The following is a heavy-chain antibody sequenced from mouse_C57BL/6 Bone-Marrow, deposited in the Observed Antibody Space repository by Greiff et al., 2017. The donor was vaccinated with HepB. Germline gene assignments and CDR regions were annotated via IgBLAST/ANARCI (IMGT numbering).Heavy chain of an antibody. CDR2: IFPGSGST. CDR1: GYTFTDYY. CDR3: ARFGGHYYGSSYHYYAMDY. V-gene: IGHV1-75*01. D-gene: IGHD1-1*01. J-gene: IGHJ4*01. Sequence: ESGPELVKPGASVKISCKASGYTFTDYYINWVKQRPGQGLEWIGWIFPGSGSTYYNEKFKGKATLTVDKSSSTAYMLLSSLTSEDSAVYFCARFGGHYYGSSYHYYAMDYWGQGTSVTVSS.